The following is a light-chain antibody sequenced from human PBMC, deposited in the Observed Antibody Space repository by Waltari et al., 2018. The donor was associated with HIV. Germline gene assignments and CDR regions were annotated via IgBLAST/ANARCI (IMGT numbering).Light chain of an antibody. V-gene: IGLV4-69*02. CDR3: QTWGTGIQV. Sequence: QLVLTQSPSASASLGASVKLTCTLSSGHTNYAIAWHQQHPEKGPRYLMTLKRDGSHSKGDVIPDRFSGSSSGAERDLIISSLQSEDEADYYCQTWGTGIQVFGGGTKVTVL. CDR2: LKRDGSH. J-gene: IGLJ3*02. CDR1: SGHTNYA.